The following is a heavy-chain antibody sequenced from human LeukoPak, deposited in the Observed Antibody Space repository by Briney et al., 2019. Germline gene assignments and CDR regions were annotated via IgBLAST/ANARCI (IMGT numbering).Heavy chain of an antibody. CDR2: IYYSGST. D-gene: IGHD3-22*01. J-gene: IGHJ4*02. CDR1: GFSISSYY. V-gene: IGHV4-59*01. Sequence: SETLCLTCTASGFSISSYYWSWIRQPPGKGLEWIGYIYYSGSTNYNPSLKSRVTISVDTSKSQFSLKLSSVTAADTVVYYCARAPYYYDSSGAFDYWGQGTLVTVSS. CDR3: ARAPYYYDSSGAFDY.